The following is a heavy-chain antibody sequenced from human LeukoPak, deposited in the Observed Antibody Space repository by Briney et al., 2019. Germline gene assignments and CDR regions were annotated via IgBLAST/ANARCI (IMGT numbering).Heavy chain of an antibody. J-gene: IGHJ6*03. D-gene: IGHD1-26*01. CDR2: IYPGDSDT. V-gene: IGHV5-51*01. Sequence: GESLKISCKGSGYSFTSYWIGWVRQMPGKGLGWMGIIYPGDSDTRYSPSFQGQVTISADKSISTAYLQWSSLKASDTAMYYCARHGALGSMKGYYYYMDVWGKGTTVTVSS. CDR1: GYSFTSYW. CDR3: ARHGALGSMKGYYYYMDV.